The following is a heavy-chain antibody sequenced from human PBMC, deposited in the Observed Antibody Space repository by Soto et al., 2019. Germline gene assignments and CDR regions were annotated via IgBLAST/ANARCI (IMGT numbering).Heavy chain of an antibody. D-gene: IGHD2-21*02. CDR3: ARGGYCGGHCPTGN. Sequence: SETLSLTCAVSGGSISSGDYSWSWIRQPPGKGLEWIGYIYHSGSTYYNPSLKSRVTISVDRSKNQFSLKLSSVTAADTAVYYCARGGYCGGHCPTGNWGQGTLVTVSS. V-gene: IGHV4-30-2*01. CDR1: GGSISSGDYS. CDR2: IYHSGST. J-gene: IGHJ4*02.